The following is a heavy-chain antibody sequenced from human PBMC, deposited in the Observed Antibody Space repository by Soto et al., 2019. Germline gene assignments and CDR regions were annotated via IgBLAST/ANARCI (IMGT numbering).Heavy chain of an antibody. CDR1: GFTFSGST. CDR3: TRQHLDVPVASAIDY. Sequence: PGGSLRLSCAASGFTFSGSTLHWVRQTSGKGLEWVGRIPSKTNTYATAYAASVKGRFTISRDDSKNTAYLQMDSLKTEDTAVYYCTRQHLDVPVASAIDYWGQGTLVTVSS. CDR2: IPSKTNTYAT. V-gene: IGHV3-73*01. J-gene: IGHJ4*02. D-gene: IGHD6-19*01.